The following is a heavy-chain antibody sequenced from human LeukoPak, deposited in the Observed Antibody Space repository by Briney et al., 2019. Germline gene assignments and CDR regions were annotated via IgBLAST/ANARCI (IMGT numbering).Heavy chain of an antibody. D-gene: IGHD3-16*02. V-gene: IGHV1-69*05. CDR1: GGTFSSYA. CDR2: IIPIFGTA. CDR3: ARDRLEITFGGVIVASEKDLCFDY. J-gene: IGHJ4*02. Sequence: ASVMVSCKASGGTFSSYAISWVRQAPGHGLEWMGRIIPIFGTANYAQKFQGRVTITTDESTSTAYMELSSLRSEDTAVYYCARDRLEITFGGVIVASEKDLCFDYWGQGALVTVSS.